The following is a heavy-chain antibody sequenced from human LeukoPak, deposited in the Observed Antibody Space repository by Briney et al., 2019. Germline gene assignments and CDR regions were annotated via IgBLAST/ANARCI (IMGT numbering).Heavy chain of an antibody. CDR3: ARGVAAASSNFDY. J-gene: IGHJ4*02. V-gene: IGHV4-59*01. D-gene: IGHD6-13*01. CDR2: IYYSGST. CDR1: GGSISSYY. Sequence: PSETLSLTCTVSGGSISSYYWSWIRQPPGKGLEWIGYIYYSGSTNYNPSLKSRVTISVDTSKNQFSLKLSSVTAADTAVYYCARGVAAASSNFDYWGQGTLVTVSS.